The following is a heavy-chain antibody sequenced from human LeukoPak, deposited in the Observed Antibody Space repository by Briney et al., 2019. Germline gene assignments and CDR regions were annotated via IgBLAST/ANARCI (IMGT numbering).Heavy chain of an antibody. CDR2: IRSKAYGGTT. J-gene: IGHJ4*02. V-gene: IGHV3-49*04. CDR3: TRGGEWELLERH. Sequence: GGSLRLSCTASGFTFGDYAMSWVRQAPGKGLELVGFIRSKAYGGTTEYAASVKGRFTISRDDSKSIAYLQMNSLKTEDTAVYYCTRGGEWELLERHWGQGTLVTVSS. D-gene: IGHD1-26*01. CDR1: GFTFGDYA.